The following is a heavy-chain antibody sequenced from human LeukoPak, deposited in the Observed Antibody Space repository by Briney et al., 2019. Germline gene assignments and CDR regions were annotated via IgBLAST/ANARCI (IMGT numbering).Heavy chain of an antibody. CDR3: TTDPGSPWVDAFDI. CDR2: IKSKTDGGTT. D-gene: IGHD7-27*01. V-gene: IGHV3-15*01. Sequence: GGPLRLSCAASGFTFSNAWMSWVRQAPGKGLEWVGRIKSKTDGGTTDYAAPVKGRFTISRDDSKNTLYLQMNSLKTEDTAVYYCTTDPGSPWVDAFDIWGQGTMVTVSS. CDR1: GFTFSNAW. J-gene: IGHJ3*02.